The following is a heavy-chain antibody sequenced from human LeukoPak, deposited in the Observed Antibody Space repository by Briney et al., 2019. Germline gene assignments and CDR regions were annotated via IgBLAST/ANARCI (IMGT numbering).Heavy chain of an antibody. CDR1: GGSISSYY. CDR3: ARDLTYGDFTHNWFDP. D-gene: IGHD4-17*01. Sequence: SETLSLTCTVSGGSISSYYWSWIRQPPRKGLEWIGYIYYSGSTNYNPSLKSRVTISVDTSKNQFSLNLSSVTAADTAVYYCARDLTYGDFTHNWFDPWGQGTLVTVSS. CDR2: IYYSGST. V-gene: IGHV4-59*01. J-gene: IGHJ5*02.